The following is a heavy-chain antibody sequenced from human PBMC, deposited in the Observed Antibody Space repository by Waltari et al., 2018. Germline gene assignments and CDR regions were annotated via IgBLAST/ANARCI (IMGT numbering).Heavy chain of an antibody. D-gene: IGHD5-18*01. Sequence: QVHLQESGPGLVRPSQTLSLTCHVSGASISSGTSYWNWIRQPAGKGPEWIGRIHISGSTNYSPSLKSRVTISVDTSNNQFSLKLTSVTAADTAVYYCARGIAKGGYGAVDYWGQGRLVTVSS. CDR2: IHISGST. CDR1: GASISSGTSY. CDR3: ARGIAKGGYGAVDY. V-gene: IGHV4-61*02. J-gene: IGHJ4*02.